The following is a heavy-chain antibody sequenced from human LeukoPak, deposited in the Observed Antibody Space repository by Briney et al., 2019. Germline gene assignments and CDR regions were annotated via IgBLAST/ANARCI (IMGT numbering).Heavy chain of an antibody. CDR1: GFTFSSYA. CDR2: IAFDGSNA. Sequence: GGSLRLSCVASGFTFSSYAMHWVRQAPGKGLEWVAVIAFDGSNALYADSERGRFTIPRDIYKSTLYLEMNSLKAEDSAIYYCSRGRYGDYSRSGYYYGMDVWGQGTTVTVSS. CDR3: SRGRYGDYSRSGYYYGMDV. V-gene: IGHV3-30-3*01. D-gene: IGHD4-17*01. J-gene: IGHJ6*02.